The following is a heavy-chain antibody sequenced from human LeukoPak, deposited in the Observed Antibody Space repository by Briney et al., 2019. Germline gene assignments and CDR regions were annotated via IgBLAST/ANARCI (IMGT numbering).Heavy chain of an antibody. CDR2: ISGIGGST. Sequence: GGSPRLSCAASGFTFSSYAMSWVRQAPGKGLEWVSAISGIGGSTHYADSGKGRFTISRDNSKNTLYLQMNSLRAEDTAVYYCAKGGIVVVVATRWGHGTLVTVSS. J-gene: IGHJ4*01. D-gene: IGHD2-15*01. V-gene: IGHV3-23*01. CDR3: AKGGIVVVVATR. CDR1: GFTFSSYA.